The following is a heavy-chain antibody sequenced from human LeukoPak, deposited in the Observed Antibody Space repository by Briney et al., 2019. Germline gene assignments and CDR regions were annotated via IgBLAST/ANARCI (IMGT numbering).Heavy chain of an antibody. J-gene: IGHJ5*02. CDR1: GYSISSGYY. CDR3: ARSPYCSSTSCYLFNWFDP. V-gene: IGHV4-38-2*01. CDR2: IYHSGST. D-gene: IGHD2-2*01. Sequence: SETLSLTCAVSGYSISSGYYWGWIRQPPGKGLEWIGSIYHSGSTYYNPSLKSRVTISVDTSKNQFSLKLSCVTAADTAVYYCARSPYCSSTSCYLFNWFDPWGQGTLVTVSS.